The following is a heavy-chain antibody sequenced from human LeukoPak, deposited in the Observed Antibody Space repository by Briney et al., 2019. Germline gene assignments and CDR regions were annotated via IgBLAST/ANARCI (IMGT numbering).Heavy chain of an antibody. CDR1: GYTFSSYA. D-gene: IGHD3-3*01. V-gene: IGHV3-23*01. Sequence: PGVSLRLPCAASGYTFSSYAMIGVRQSRGGGGEGVSSFWGWGVSTYCADSVRGRYTISRDNAKNTLYLQMKSLRGEDTAVYYCATSALYYDFWGGPGAFAIWGQGTMVTVSS. J-gene: IGHJ3*02. CDR3: ATSALYYDFWGGPGAFAI. CDR2: FWGWGVST.